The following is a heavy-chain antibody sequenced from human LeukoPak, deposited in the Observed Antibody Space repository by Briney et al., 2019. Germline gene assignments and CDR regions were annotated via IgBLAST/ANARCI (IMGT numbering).Heavy chain of an antibody. CDR3: ARGRGSWSSNFDH. CDR1: GASISSLY. D-gene: IGHD6-13*01. CDR2: IYNAGST. V-gene: IGHV4-59*11. Sequence: SETLSLTCTVSGASISSLYWSWIRQPPGKGLEWIGYIYNAGSTNYNPSLKSRVTISVDTSKNQFSLKLSSVTAADTAVYYCARGRGSWSSNFDHWGLGTLVTVSS. J-gene: IGHJ4*02.